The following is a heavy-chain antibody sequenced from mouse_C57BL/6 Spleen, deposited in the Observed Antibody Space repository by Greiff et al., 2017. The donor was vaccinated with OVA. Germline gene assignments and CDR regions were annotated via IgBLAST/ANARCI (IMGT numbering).Heavy chain of an antibody. CDR1: GYTFTSYW. D-gene: IGHD1-1*01. CDR2: IDPSDSYT. J-gene: IGHJ1*03. CDR3: ARRSRYYYGSSPNWYFDV. Sequence: QVQLQQSGAELVKPGASVKLSCKASGYTFTSYWMQWVNQRPGQGLEWIGEIDPSDSYTTYNQKFKGKATLTVDTSSSTAYMQLSSLTSEDSAVYYCARRSRYYYGSSPNWYFDVWGTGTTVTVSS. V-gene: IGHV1-50*01.